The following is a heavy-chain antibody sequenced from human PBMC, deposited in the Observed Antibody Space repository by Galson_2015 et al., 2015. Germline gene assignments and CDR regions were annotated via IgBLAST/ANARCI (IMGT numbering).Heavy chain of an antibody. V-gene: IGHV3-48*02. D-gene: IGHD7-27*01. Sequence: SLRLSCAGSGFTFSRYNMNWVRQAPGKGLEWVSYINSSGTSTYYADSVKGRFTISRDSAKNSLSLQVNSLRDEDTAVYYCARDLNDWGRPTAFDFWGQGTLVTVSS. CDR1: GFTFSRYN. J-gene: IGHJ4*02. CDR2: INSSGTST. CDR3: ARDLNDWGRPTAFDF.